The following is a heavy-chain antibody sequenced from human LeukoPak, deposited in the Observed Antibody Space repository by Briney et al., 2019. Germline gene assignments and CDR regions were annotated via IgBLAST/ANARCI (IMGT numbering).Heavy chain of an antibody. CDR1: GFTFSSYA. D-gene: IGHD2-15*01. CDR2: ISSNGGST. CDR3: ARWGSAATPPYYYYMDV. V-gene: IGHV3-64*01. Sequence: GGSLRLSCAASGFTFSSYAMHWVRQAPGKGLEYVSAISSNGGSTYYANSVKGRFTISRDNSKNTLYLQMGSLRAEDMAVYYCARWGSAATPPYYYYMDVWGKGTTVTVSS. J-gene: IGHJ6*03.